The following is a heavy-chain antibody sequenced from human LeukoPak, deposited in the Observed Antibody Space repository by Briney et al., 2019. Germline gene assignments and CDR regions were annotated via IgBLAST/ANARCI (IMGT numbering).Heavy chain of an antibody. CDR1: GASFSTNY. CDR2: VFDSGST. Sequence: SETLSLTCSVSGASFSTNYWSWIRQPPGRGLEWIGYVFDSGSTNYNPSLKSRVTISVDTSTKQFSLRQSSVTAADTAVYYCARLYQQSKWKYYYYYMDVWGKGTAVTVSS. J-gene: IGHJ6*03. D-gene: IGHD1-1*01. V-gene: IGHV4-59*01. CDR3: ARLYQQSKWKYYYYYMDV.